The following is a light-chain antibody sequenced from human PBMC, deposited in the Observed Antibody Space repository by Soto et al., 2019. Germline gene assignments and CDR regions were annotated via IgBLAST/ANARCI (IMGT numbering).Light chain of an antibody. CDR1: ETISTF. J-gene: IGKJ5*01. Sequence: DIQLTQSPSSLSASVGDRVTMTCRASETISTFLNWYQHQPGKAXKLLISAASRLQSGVPPRFSGSGSGTDFTLTINSLRPEDFAYYYCQQSYSSSPITFGPGTRLEIK. CDR3: QQSYSSSPIT. CDR2: AAS. V-gene: IGKV1-39*01.